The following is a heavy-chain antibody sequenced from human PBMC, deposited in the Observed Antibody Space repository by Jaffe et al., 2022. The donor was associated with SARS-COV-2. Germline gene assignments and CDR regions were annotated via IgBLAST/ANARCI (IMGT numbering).Heavy chain of an antibody. CDR2: IYTSGST. D-gene: IGHD5-18*01. J-gene: IGHJ6*02. CDR1: GGSISSGSYY. Sequence: QVQLQESGPGLVKPSQTLSLTCTVSGGSISSGSYYWSWIRQPAGKGLEWIGRIYTSGSTNYNPSLKSRVTISVDTSKNQFSLKLSSVTAADTAVYYCARDRLLGYRLAHYYYYGMDVWGQGTTVTVSS. V-gene: IGHV4-61*02. CDR3: ARDRLLGYRLAHYYYYGMDV.